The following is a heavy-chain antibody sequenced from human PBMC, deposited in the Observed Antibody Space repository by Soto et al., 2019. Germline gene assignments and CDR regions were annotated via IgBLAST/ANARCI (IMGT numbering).Heavy chain of an antibody. CDR2: ISSSSSYI. CDR3: ARGGRPIVVVPAAIQIMDV. Sequence: VGSLRLSCAASGFTFSSYSMNWVRQAPGKGLEWVSSISSSSSYIYYADSVKGRFTISRDNAKNSLYLQMNSLRAEDTAVYYCARGGRPIVVVPAAIQIMDVWGQGTTVTVSS. D-gene: IGHD2-2*01. V-gene: IGHV3-21*01. J-gene: IGHJ6*02. CDR1: GFTFSSYS.